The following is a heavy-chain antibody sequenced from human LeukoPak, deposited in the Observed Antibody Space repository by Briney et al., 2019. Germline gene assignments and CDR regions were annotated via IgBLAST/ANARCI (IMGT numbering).Heavy chain of an antibody. CDR3: ARDQKYGVFDY. CDR1: GGSVSSGTYY. Sequence: PSETLSLTCTVSGGSVSSGTYYWSWIRQPPGKGLEWIGYIHNSGNTNYNPSLKSRVTISVDMSKNQFSLKLSSVTAADTAVYYCARDQKYGVFDYWGQGTLVTVSS. V-gene: IGHV4-61*01. D-gene: IGHD2-8*01. J-gene: IGHJ4*02. CDR2: IHNSGNT.